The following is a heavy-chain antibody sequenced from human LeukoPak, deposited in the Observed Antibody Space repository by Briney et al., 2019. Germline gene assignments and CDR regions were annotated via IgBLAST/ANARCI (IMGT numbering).Heavy chain of an antibody. D-gene: IGHD3-22*01. CDR1: GFTFSNYG. CDR3: AREYSYDGSGYL. CDR2: MWYDESNE. J-gene: IGHJ4*02. V-gene: IGHV3-33*01. Sequence: GGPLRLSCAASGFTFSNYGMHWVRQAPGKGLEWVAVMWYDESNEYSGDSVEGRFTISRDKSKNTLYLQMNSLRAEDTAVYYCAREYSYDGSGYLWGQGTLVTVSS.